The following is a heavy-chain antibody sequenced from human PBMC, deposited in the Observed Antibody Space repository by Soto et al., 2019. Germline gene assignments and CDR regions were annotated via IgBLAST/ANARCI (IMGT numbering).Heavy chain of an antibody. D-gene: IGHD3-22*01. J-gene: IGHJ6*02. Sequence: QVKLQESGPGLVKPSQTLSLTCTVSGGSINSGGYYWSWIRQHPGKGLEWVGYIYCSVNTYYNPSLKSRVTISVDTSKNQFSLKLSSVTAADTAVYYCAREGVDYTDSSGYWVSYGLDVWGQGTTVTVSS. CDR3: AREGVDYTDSSGYWVSYGLDV. CDR2: IYCSVNT. V-gene: IGHV4-31*03. CDR1: GGSINSGGYY.